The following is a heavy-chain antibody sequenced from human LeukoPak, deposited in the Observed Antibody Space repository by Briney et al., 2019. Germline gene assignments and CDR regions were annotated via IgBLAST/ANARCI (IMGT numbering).Heavy chain of an antibody. Sequence: ASVKVSCKASGYTFTVHYLHWLRQAPGQGLEWMGWIKPDSGATNFAQNFQGRVTMTSDTSINTAYMELSSLTCDDTAMYYCARDHDYGPDYWGQGTLVTVSA. CDR2: IKPDSGAT. CDR1: GYTFTVHY. D-gene: IGHD4/OR15-4a*01. V-gene: IGHV1-2*02. J-gene: IGHJ4*02. CDR3: ARDHDYGPDY.